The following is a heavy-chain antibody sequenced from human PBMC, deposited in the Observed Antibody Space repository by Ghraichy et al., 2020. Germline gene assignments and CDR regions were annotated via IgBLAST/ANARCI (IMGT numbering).Heavy chain of an antibody. V-gene: IGHV1-2*06. D-gene: IGHD5-24*01. Sequence: ASVKVSCKSSAYTFAGYYMHWVRQAPGQGLEWMGRINPNSGGTDYAQKFRGRVTMTMDTSISTAYMELNRLTSDDTAVYYCARDQIGDGMYYFYYWCQGAMVTVSS. CDR2: INPNSGGT. J-gene: IGHJ4*02. CDR1: AYTFAGYY. CDR3: ARDQIGDGMYYFYY.